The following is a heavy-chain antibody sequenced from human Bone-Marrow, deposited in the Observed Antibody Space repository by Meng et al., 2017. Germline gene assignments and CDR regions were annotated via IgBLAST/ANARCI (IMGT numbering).Heavy chain of an antibody. CDR1: GFTFDDYG. J-gene: IGHJ4*02. V-gene: IGHV3-20*04. D-gene: IGHD3-22*01. CDR3: ARDHFFPYYAAYYFDY. Sequence: GESLKISCAASGFTFDDYGMSWVRQAPGKGLEWVSGINWNGGSTGYADSVKGRFTISRDNAKNSLYLQMNSLRAEDTAVYYCARDHFFPYYAAYYFDYWGQGTLVTVSS. CDR2: INWNGGST.